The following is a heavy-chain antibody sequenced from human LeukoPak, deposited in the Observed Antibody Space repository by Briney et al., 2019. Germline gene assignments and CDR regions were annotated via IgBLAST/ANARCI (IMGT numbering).Heavy chain of an antibody. CDR1: EFTFRTYG. CDR3: AKDRGDFPHYFDY. V-gene: IGHV3-30*02. D-gene: IGHD3-10*01. J-gene: IGHJ4*02. Sequence: GGSLRLSCAASEFTFRTYGMHWVRQAPGKGLEWVAYIHFDGSNRHYIDSVKGRFTISRDNSENTLYLQMNSLRPEDTAVYYCAKDRGDFPHYFDYWGQGTLVTVSS. CDR2: IHFDGSNR.